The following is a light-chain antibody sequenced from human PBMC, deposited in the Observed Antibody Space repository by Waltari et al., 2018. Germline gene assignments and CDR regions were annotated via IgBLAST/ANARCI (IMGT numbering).Light chain of an antibody. CDR2: AAH. J-gene: IGKJ1*01. Sequence: ELVMTQTPATLSVSPGERVTLSCRASQSVTTNLAWYQQKPGQAPRLLIYAAHARAAGGPARFTGSGYGTEFTLTISSLQSEDFAVYYCQQYENWPRTFGQGTKVEIK. CDR1: QSVTTN. V-gene: IGKV3-15*01. CDR3: QQYENWPRT.